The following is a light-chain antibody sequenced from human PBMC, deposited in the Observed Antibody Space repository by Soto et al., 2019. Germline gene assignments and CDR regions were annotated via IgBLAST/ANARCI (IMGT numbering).Light chain of an antibody. V-gene: IGKV1-5*03. CDR2: KAS. CDR3: QQYNSYSRT. J-gene: IGKJ1*01. CDR1: QSISSW. Sequence: DIQMTQSPSTLSASVGDRVPITCRASQSISSWLALYQQKPGKAPKLLIYKASSLESGVPSRLSGSGSGTEFTLTISSLQPDDFATDYGQQYNSYSRTFGHGTKVEIK.